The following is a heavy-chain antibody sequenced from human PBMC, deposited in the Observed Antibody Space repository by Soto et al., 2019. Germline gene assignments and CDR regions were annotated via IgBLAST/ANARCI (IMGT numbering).Heavy chain of an antibody. CDR1: GYTFTSYD. V-gene: IGHV1-8*01. Sequence: GASVKVSCKASGYTFTSYDINWVRQATGQGLEWMGWMNPNSGNTGYAQKFQGRVTMTRNTSISTAYMELSSLRSEDTAVYYCARGNIVLMVYADGMDVWGQGTTVTVSS. CDR3: ARGNIVLMVYADGMDV. J-gene: IGHJ6*02. CDR2: MNPNSGNT. D-gene: IGHD2-8*01.